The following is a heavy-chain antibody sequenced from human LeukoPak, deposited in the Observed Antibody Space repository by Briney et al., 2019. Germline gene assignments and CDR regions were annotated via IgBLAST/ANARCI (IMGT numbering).Heavy chain of an antibody. J-gene: IGHJ2*01. D-gene: IGHD1-26*01. CDR1: GFNFRNYD. CDR3: ARDLDPLMGSTAYFDL. Sequence: GESLRLSCAASGFNFRNYDMHWVRQPPGKGLERVSGIGIAGDTYYPTSVKGRFSISRENARNSLYLQMNNLRAGDTAIYYCARDLDPLMGSTAYFDLWGRGTLVTVSS. V-gene: IGHV3-13*01. CDR2: IGIAGDT.